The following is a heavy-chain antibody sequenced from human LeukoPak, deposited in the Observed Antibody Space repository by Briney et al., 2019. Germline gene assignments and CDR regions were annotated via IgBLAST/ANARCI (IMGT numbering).Heavy chain of an antibody. V-gene: IGHV3-23*01. D-gene: IGHD3-22*01. CDR3: ARLLGRVVVRPDLDEDAFDI. J-gene: IGHJ3*02. CDR2: ISGSGGST. CDR1: GFTFSSYG. Sequence: PGGSLRLSCAASGFTFSSYGMSWVRQAPGKGLEWVSAISGSGGSTYYADSVKGRFTISRDNSKNTLYLQMNSLRAEDTAVYYCARLLGRVVVRPDLDEDAFDIWGQGTMVTVSS.